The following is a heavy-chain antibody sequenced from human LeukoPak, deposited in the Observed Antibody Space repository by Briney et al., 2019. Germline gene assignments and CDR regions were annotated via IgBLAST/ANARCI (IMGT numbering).Heavy chain of an antibody. J-gene: IGHJ4*02. CDR1: GGSFSGYY. D-gene: IGHD3-22*01. Sequence: SETLSLTCAVHGGSFSGYYWSWIRQPPGKGLEWIGEIKQSGSTNYNLSLKSRVNISVDTYKNQFSLKLSSVTAADTAVYYCASLRIVSSGYQVDYWGQGTLVTVSS. CDR2: IKQSGST. CDR3: ASLRIVSSGYQVDY. V-gene: IGHV4-34*01.